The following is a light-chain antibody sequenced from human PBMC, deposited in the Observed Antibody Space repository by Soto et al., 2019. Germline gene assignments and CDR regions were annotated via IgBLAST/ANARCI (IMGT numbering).Light chain of an antibody. CDR2: DAS. V-gene: IGKV3-15*01. CDR1: QSVRNN. CDR3: QQCNDWPWT. Sequence: EIVMTQSPVTLSVSPGERVTLSCRASQSVRNNLAWYQQKPGQGPRLLIYDASTRATGIPARFSGSGSGTEFTLTISSLQSEDFAVYYCQQCNDWPWTFGQGTKVDIK. J-gene: IGKJ1*01.